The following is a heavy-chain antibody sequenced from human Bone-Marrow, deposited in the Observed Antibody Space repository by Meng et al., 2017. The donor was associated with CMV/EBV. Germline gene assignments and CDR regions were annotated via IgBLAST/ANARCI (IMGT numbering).Heavy chain of an antibody. CDR1: GYTFTSYY. D-gene: IGHD2-2*01. CDR2: INPSGGST. CDR3: ARELSVPAYYYYYYGMDV. Sequence: ASVKVSRKASGYTFTSYYMHWVRQAHGQGLEWMGIINPSGGSTSYAQKFQGRVTMTTDTSTSTAYMELRSLRSEDMAVYYCARELSVPAYYYYYYGMDVWGQGTTVTVSS. J-gene: IGHJ6*02. V-gene: IGHV1-46*01.